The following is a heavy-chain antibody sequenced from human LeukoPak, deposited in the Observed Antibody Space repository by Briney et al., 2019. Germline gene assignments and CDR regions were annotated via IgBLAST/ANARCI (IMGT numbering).Heavy chain of an antibody. CDR2: IYYSGST. V-gene: IGHV4-59*11. CDR3: ARGGYYDSSGYYSNWFDP. CDR1: GGSISSHY. D-gene: IGHD3-22*01. Sequence: SETLSLTCTVSGGSISSHYWSWIRQPPGKGLEWIGYIYYSGSTNYNPSLKSRVTISVDTSKNQFSLKLSSVTAADTAVYYCARGGYYDSSGYYSNWFDPWGQGTLVTVSS. J-gene: IGHJ5*02.